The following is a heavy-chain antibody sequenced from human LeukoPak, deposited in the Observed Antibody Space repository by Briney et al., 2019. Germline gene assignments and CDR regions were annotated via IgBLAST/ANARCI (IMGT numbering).Heavy chain of an antibody. CDR3: ARVCQLRGALNYYYGMDV. Sequence: ASVKDSCKASGYTFTSYGISWVRQAPGQGLEWMGWISAYNGNTNYAQKLQGRVTMTTDTSTSTAYMELRSLRSDDTAVYYCARVCQLRGALNYYYGMDVWGQGTTVTVSS. D-gene: IGHD2-2*01. V-gene: IGHV1-18*01. CDR2: ISAYNGNT. J-gene: IGHJ6*02. CDR1: GYTFTSYG.